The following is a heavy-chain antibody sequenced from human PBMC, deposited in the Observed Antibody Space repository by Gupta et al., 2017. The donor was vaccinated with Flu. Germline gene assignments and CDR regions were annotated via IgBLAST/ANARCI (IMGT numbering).Heavy chain of an antibody. CDR1: GGSFSGYY. J-gene: IGHJ4*02. CDR3: ARVIAQYSSSWYSKLGGIDY. D-gene: IGHD6-13*01. CDR2: INHSGST. V-gene: IGHV4-34*01. Sequence: QLQLQQWGAGLLKPSETLSLTCAVYGGSFSGYYWSWIRQPPGKGLEWIGEINHSGSTNYNPSLKSRVTISVDTSKNQFSLKLSSVTAADTAVYYCARVIAQYSSSWYSKLGGIDYWGQGTLVTVSS.